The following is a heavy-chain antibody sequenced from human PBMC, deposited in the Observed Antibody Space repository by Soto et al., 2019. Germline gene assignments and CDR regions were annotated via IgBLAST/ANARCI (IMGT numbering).Heavy chain of an antibody. V-gene: IGHV1-18*01. CDR1: GYTFYSHS. D-gene: IGHD5-18*01. CDR2: INADYGNT. J-gene: IGHJ6*02. Sequence: QAQLVQSGAEVRKPGASVKVSCKASGYTFYSHSISWVRQAPGQGLEWMGRINADYGNTQYAQKFRGRVTMTTDTSTTTVYMELTNLRSDDTAVYYCARCIHGVYYYGIDVWGQGTTVTVSS. CDR3: ARCIHGVYYYGIDV.